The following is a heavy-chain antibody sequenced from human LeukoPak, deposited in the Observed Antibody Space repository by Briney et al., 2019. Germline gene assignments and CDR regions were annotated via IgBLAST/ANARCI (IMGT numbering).Heavy chain of an antibody. CDR2: ISYDGSNK. CDR1: GFTFSSYG. Sequence: SGGSLRLSCAASGFTFSSYGMHWVRQAPGKGLEWVAVISYDGSNKYYADSVKGRFTISRDNSKNTLYLQMNSLRAEDTAAYYCAIVLHSGSYYFDYWGRGTLVTVSA. J-gene: IGHJ4*02. CDR3: AIVLHSGSYYFDY. V-gene: IGHV3-30*03. D-gene: IGHD1-26*01.